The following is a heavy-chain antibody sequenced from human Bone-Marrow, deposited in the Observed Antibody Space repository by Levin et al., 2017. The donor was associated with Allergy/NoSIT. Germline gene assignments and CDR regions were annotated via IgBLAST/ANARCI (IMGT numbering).Heavy chain of an antibody. V-gene: IGHV3-73*01. D-gene: IGHD6-13*01. CDR1: GFTFSGSA. Sequence: ASVKVSCAASGFTFSGSAMHWVRQASGKGLEWIGRIRSKAHSYATAYGASMKDRFTISRDDSKNTAYLQVNSLNTEDAAVYYCVRHVDGSSWLDWGQATLVTVSS. J-gene: IGHJ4*02. CDR3: VRHVDGSSWLD. CDR2: IRSKAHSYAT.